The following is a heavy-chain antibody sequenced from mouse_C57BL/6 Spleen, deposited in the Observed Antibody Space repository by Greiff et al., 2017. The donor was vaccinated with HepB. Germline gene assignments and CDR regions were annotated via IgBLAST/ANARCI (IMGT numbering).Heavy chain of an antibody. CDR2: ISSGGSYT. CDR3: ARVITSGYFDY. D-gene: IGHD2-4*01. Sequence: EVQGVESGGDLVKPGGSLKLSCAASGFTFSSYGMSWVRQTPDKRLEWVATISSGGSYTYYPDSVKGRFTISRDNAKNTLYLQMSSLKSEDTAMYYCARVITSGYFDYWGQGTTLTVSS. CDR1: GFTFSSYG. V-gene: IGHV5-6*01. J-gene: IGHJ2*01.